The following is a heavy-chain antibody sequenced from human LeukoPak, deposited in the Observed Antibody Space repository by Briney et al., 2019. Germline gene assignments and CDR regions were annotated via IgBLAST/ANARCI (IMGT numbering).Heavy chain of an antibody. CDR3: ARDRTYYYDSSGLDY. V-gene: IGHV1-46*01. J-gene: IGHJ4*02. Sequence: ASVKVSCKASGYTITSYYMHWVRQAPGQGLEWMGIINPSGGSTSYAQKFQGRVTMTRDTSTSTVYMELSSLRSEDTAVYYCARDRTYYYDSSGLDYWGQGTLVTVSS. D-gene: IGHD3-22*01. CDR1: GYTITSYY. CDR2: INPSGGST.